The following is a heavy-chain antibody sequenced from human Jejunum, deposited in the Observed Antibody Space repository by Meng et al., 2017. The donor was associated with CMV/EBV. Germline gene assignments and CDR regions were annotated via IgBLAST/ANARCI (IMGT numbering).Heavy chain of an antibody. D-gene: IGHD1-1*01. J-gene: IGHJ6*02. CDR2: VFHTGGT. CDR3: ARVSWNDGSDYHGMDV. V-gene: IGHV4-38-2*02. Sequence: WVRQAPGKGLEWVGTVFHTGGTYYNPSLKSRVTISVDTSKNQFSLKLRFVTAADTAVYYCARVSWNDGSDYHGMDVWGQGTTVTVSS.